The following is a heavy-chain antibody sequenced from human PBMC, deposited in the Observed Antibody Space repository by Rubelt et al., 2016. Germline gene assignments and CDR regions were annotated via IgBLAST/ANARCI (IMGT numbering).Heavy chain of an antibody. CDR3: ARDALTRDYYDSLPGWFDP. CDR1: GGSFSGYY. CDR2: IYYSGST. D-gene: IGHD3-22*01. V-gene: IGHV4-34*11. Sequence: QVQLQQWGAGLLKPSETLSLTCAVYGGSFSGYYWSWIRQPPGKGLEWIGSIYYSGSTNYNPSLKRRVTISVDTSKNQFSLKLSSVTAADTAVYYCARDALTRDYYDSLPGWFDPWGQGTLVTVSS. J-gene: IGHJ5*02.